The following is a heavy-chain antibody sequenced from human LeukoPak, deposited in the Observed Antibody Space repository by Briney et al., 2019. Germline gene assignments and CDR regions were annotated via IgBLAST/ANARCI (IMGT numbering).Heavy chain of an antibody. CDR2: IYYSGST. V-gene: IGHV4-39*01. Sequence: SETLSLTCTASGGSISSSSYYWGWIRQPPGKGLEWIGSIYYSGSTYYNPSLKSRVTISVDTSKNQFSLKLSSVTAADTAVYYCAIGIADYYFDYWGQGTLVAVSS. D-gene: IGHD6-13*01. CDR3: AIGIADYYFDY. CDR1: GGSISSSSYY. J-gene: IGHJ4*02.